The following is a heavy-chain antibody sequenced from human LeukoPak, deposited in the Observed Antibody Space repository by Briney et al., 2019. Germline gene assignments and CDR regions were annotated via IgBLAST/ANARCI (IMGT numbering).Heavy chain of an antibody. CDR1: GGSFSGYY. CDR2: INHSGST. V-gene: IGHV4-34*01. J-gene: IGHJ6*02. Sequence: PSETLSLTCAVYGGSFSGYYWSWIRQPPGKGLEWIGEINHSGSTNYNPSLKSRVTISVDTSKNQFSLKLSSVTAADTAVYYCARGYSSSRLYYYYGMDVWGQGTTVTVSS. CDR3: ARGYSSSRLYYYYGMDV. D-gene: IGHD6-6*01.